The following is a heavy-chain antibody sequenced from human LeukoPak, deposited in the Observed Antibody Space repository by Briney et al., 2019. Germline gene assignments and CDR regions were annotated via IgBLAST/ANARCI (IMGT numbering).Heavy chain of an antibody. J-gene: IGHJ4*02. D-gene: IGHD3-22*01. V-gene: IGHV3-9*01. CDR1: RFTFYDYA. CDR3: AKTGAPHYYDSSGYDFDY. Sequence: PGRSLRLSCAASRFTFYDYAMHWVRQAPGKGLEWVSGISWNSGSIGYADSVKGRFTISRDNAKNSLYLQMNSLRAEDTALYYCAKTGAPHYYDSSGYDFDYWGQGTLVTVSS. CDR2: ISWNSGSI.